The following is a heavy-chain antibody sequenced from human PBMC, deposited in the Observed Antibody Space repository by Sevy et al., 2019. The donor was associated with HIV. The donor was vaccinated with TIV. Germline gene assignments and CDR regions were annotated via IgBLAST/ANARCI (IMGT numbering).Heavy chain of an antibody. CDR1: GFTFSSYA. CDR3: AKALRTKWELLNSDAFDI. J-gene: IGHJ3*02. V-gene: IGHV3-23*01. D-gene: IGHD1-26*01. Sequence: GGSLRLSCAASGFTFSSYAMSWVRQAPGKGLEWVSAISGSGGSTYYADSVKGRFTISRDNSKKTLYLQMNSLRAEDTAVYYCAKALRTKWELLNSDAFDIWGQGTMVTVS. CDR2: ISGSGGST.